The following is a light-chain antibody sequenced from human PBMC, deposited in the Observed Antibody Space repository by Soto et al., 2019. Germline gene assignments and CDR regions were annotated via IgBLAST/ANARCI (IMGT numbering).Light chain of an antibody. J-gene: IGLJ1*01. Sequence: QSALTQPASESGSPGQSITISCTGTSSDVGGYNYVSWYQQHPGKAPKLMIYEVSNRPSGVSNRFSGSKSGNTASLTISGLQAEDEADYYCSSYTSNSTLYVFGTGTKLTVL. CDR1: SSDVGGYNY. CDR2: EVS. V-gene: IGLV2-14*01. CDR3: SSYTSNSTLYV.